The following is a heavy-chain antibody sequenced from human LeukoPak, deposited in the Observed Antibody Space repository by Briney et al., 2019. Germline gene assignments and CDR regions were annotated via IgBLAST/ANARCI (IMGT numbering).Heavy chain of an antibody. CDR2: INWNGGST. J-gene: IGHJ3*01. CDR1: GFNSGVNFDEFG. V-gene: IGHV3-20*04. CDR3: AREEGDGFDV. Sequence: RAGGSLRLSCAASGFNSGVNFDEFGMNWVRQAPGKGLEWVSGINWNGGSTGYADSVKGRFTISRDNAKNSLYLQMNSLRAEDTALYYCAREEGDGFDVWGQGTMVTVSS.